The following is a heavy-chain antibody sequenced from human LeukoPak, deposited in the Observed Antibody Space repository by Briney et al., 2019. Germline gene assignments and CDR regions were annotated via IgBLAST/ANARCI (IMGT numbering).Heavy chain of an antibody. CDR1: EFTFSSYA. V-gene: IGHV3-64D*06. CDR3: VKATYYYGSGSYEIYYYGMDV. Sequence: GGSLRLSCSASEFTFSSYAMHWVRQAPGKGLEYVSAISSNGGSTYYADSVKGRFTISRDNSKNTLYLQMSSLRAEDTAVYYCVKATYYYGSGSYEIYYYGMDVWGQGTTVTVSS. CDR2: ISSNGGST. J-gene: IGHJ6*02. D-gene: IGHD3-10*01.